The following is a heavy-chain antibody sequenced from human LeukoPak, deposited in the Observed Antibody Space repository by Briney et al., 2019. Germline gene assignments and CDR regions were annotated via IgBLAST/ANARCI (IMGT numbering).Heavy chain of an antibody. CDR3: ARDVQGYYYDSPGLGY. Sequence: HPGRSLRLSCAASGFTFSSYGMHWVRQAPGKGLAWVAVIWYDGSNKYYADSVKGRFTISRDNSKNTLYLQMNSLRAEDTAVYYCARDVQGYYYDSPGLGYWGQGTLVTVSS. CDR2: IWYDGSNK. CDR1: GFTFSSYG. J-gene: IGHJ4*02. D-gene: IGHD3-22*01. V-gene: IGHV3-33*01.